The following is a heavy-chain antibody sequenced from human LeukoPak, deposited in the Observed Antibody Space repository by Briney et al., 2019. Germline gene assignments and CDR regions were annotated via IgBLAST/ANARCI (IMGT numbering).Heavy chain of an antibody. V-gene: IGHV3-23*01. CDR2: ISPSGGEI. J-gene: IGHJ4*02. D-gene: IGHD2-8*02. CDR3: ATYRQVLLPFES. Sequence: GGSLRLSCAASGFTFSSYWMHWVRQPPGKWLEWVSSISPSGGEIHYADSVRGRFTISRDNSKSTLSLQMNSLRAEDTAIYYCATYRQVLLPFESWGQGTLVTVSS. CDR1: GFTFSSYW.